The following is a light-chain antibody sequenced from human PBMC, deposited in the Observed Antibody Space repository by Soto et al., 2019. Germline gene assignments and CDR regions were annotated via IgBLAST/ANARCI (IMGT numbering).Light chain of an antibody. CDR2: SNT. J-gene: IGLJ1*01. Sequence: QSVLTQPPSVSGAPGQRVTISCTGSNSNIGAGFGVQWYQQFPRTAPRLLIYSNTNRPSGVPDRFSASKSGTSASLAITGLRAEDEADYYCSSYTSAGTYVFGTGTKVTVL. CDR1: NSNIGAGFG. CDR3: SSYTSAGTYV. V-gene: IGLV1-40*01.